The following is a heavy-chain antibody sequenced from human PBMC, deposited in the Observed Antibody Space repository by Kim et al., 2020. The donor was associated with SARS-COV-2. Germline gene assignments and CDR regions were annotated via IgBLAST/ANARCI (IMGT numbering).Heavy chain of an antibody. CDR1: GFTFSKSW. Sequence: GGSLRLSCAASGFTFSKSWMSWVRQAPGKGLEWVASTKEDGGDKFYVDSVKGRFTISRDNAKNSLFLQMNNLRADDTAVYYCSRDPSQDWGQGTLVTVSS. V-gene: IGHV3-7*01. CDR3: SRDPSQD. CDR2: TKEDGGDK. J-gene: IGHJ1*01.